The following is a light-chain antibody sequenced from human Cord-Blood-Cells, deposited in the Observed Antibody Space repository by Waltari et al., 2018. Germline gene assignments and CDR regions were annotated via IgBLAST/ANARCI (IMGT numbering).Light chain of an antibody. Sequence: QSALTQPRSVSGSPGQSVTISCTGTSRDVGAYNYASWYQQHPGKAPKLMIYDVSKRPSGVPDRFSGSKSGNTASLTISGLQAEDEADYYCCSYAGSYTFEVFGGGTKLTVL. CDR2: DVS. V-gene: IGLV2-11*01. CDR1: SRDVGAYNY. CDR3: CSYAGSYTFEV. J-gene: IGLJ3*02.